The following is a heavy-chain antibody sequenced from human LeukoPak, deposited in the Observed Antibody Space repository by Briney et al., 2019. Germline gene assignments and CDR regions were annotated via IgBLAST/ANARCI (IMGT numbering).Heavy chain of an antibody. CDR1: GFTFRDYW. D-gene: IGHD6-6*01. J-gene: IGHJ5*02. CDR3: AKVIAARPA. Sequence: GGSLRLSCATSGFTFRDYWMSWVRQAPGKGLQWVANIKQDGSQKYYVDSVKGRFTISRDNAKNSLYLQMDSLRAEDTAVYYCAKVIAARPAWGQGTLVTVSS. CDR2: IKQDGSQK. V-gene: IGHV3-7*05.